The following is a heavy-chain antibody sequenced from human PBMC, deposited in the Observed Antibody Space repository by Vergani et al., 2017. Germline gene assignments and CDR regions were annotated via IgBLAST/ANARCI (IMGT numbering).Heavy chain of an antibody. D-gene: IGHD6-6*01. V-gene: IGHV4-39*07. CDR3: ASGRPLRAARLSV. Sequence: QLQLQESGPGLVKPSETLSLTCTVSGGSISSSSYYWGWIRQPPGKGLEWIGEINHSGSTNYNPSLKSRVTISVDTSKNQFSLKLSSVTAADTAVYYCASGRPLRAARLSVWGQGTLVTVSS. CDR2: INHSGST. J-gene: IGHJ4*02. CDR1: GGSISSSSYY.